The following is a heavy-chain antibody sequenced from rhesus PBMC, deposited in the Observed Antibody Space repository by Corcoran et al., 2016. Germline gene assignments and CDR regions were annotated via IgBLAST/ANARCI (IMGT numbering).Heavy chain of an antibody. CDR2: SYGSGSST. Sequence: QLQLQESGPGLVKPSETLSVTCAVSGGSISSSYWLWIRQAPGKGLEWIGYSYGSGSSTNYNPSLKSRVTLSVDTSKNQLSLKLSSVTAADTAVYYCARGTVYYGLDSWGQGVVVTVSS. J-gene: IGHJ6*01. V-gene: IGHV4-169*01. D-gene: IGHD4-29*01. CDR3: ARGTVYYGLDS. CDR1: GGSISSSY.